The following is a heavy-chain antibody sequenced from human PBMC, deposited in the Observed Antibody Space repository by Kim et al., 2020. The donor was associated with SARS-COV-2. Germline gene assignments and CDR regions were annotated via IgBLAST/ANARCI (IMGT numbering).Heavy chain of an antibody. CDR3: ARSLAYYGSGSYYYFDY. V-gene: IGHV4-59*01. CDR1: GGSISSYY. J-gene: IGHJ4*02. Sequence: SETLSLTCTVSGGSISSYYWSWIRQPPGKGLEWIGYIYYSGSTNYNPSLKSRVTISVDTSKNQFSLKLSSVTAADTAVYYCARSLAYYGSGSYYYFDYWGQGTLVTVSS. CDR2: IYYSGST. D-gene: IGHD3-10*01.